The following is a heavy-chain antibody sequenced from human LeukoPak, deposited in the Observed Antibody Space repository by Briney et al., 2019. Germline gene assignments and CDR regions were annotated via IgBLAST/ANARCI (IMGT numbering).Heavy chain of an antibody. CDR2: IYYSGST. J-gene: IGHJ4*02. CDR1: GGSISSGGYY. V-gene: IGHV4-31*03. D-gene: IGHD6-19*01. CDR3: ARVYSSGWYESGYYFDY. Sequence: SETLSLTCTVSGGSISSGGYYWSWIRQHPGKGLEWIGYIYYSGSTYYNPSLKSRVTVSVDTSKNQFSLKLSSVTAADTAVYYCARVYSSGWYESGYYFDYWGQGTLVTVSS.